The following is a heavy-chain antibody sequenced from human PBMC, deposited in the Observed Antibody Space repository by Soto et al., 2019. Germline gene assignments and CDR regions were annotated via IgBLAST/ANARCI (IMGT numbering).Heavy chain of an antibody. D-gene: IGHD2-2*01. CDR2: INSDGSST. Sequence: PGGSLRLSCAASGFTFSSYWMHWVRQAPGKGLVWVSRINSDGSSTSYADSVKGRFTISRDNAKNTLYLQMNSLRAEDTAVYYCARGSQLLSYYDMDVWGQGTTVTVSS. CDR3: ARGSQLLSYYDMDV. V-gene: IGHV3-74*01. J-gene: IGHJ6*02. CDR1: GFTFSSYW.